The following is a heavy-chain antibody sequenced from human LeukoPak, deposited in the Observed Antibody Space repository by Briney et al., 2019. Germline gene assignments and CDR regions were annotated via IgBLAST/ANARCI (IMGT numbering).Heavy chain of an antibody. CDR3: ARVSSSWISDAFDL. CDR2: ISYDGSNK. Sequence: RSGGSLRLSCAASGFTFSSYGMHWVRQAPGKGLEWVAVISYDGSNKYYADSVKGRFTISRDNAENSLYLQMDSLRAEDTAVYYCARVSSSWISDAFDLWGQGTMVTVSS. D-gene: IGHD5-12*01. V-gene: IGHV3-30*03. J-gene: IGHJ3*01. CDR1: GFTFSSYG.